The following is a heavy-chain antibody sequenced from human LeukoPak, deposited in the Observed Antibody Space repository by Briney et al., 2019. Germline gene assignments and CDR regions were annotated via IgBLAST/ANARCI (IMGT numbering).Heavy chain of an antibody. CDR1: GGSISSYY. V-gene: IGHV4-59*08. CDR3: ARAIHDYGDYWFDP. Sequence: SETLSLTCSVSGGSISSYYWSWIRQPPGKGLEWIGYIYYSGRTSYNPSLKSRVTISVDTSKNQFSLKLSSVTAADTAVYYCARAIHDYGDYWFDPWGQGTLVTVSS. CDR2: IYYSGRT. J-gene: IGHJ5*02. D-gene: IGHD4-17*01.